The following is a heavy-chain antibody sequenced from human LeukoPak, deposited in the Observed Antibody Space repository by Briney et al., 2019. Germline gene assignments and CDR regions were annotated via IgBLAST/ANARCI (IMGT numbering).Heavy chain of an antibody. D-gene: IGHD3-10*01. Sequence: SVKVSCKASGGTFSSYAISWVRQAPGQGLEWMGRIIPILGIANYAQEFQGRVTITADKSTSTAYMELSSLRSEDTAVYYCARKGAITMVRGVIIYDDYWGQGTLVTVSS. J-gene: IGHJ4*02. CDR1: GGTFSSYA. V-gene: IGHV1-69*04. CDR2: IIPILGIA. CDR3: ARKGAITMVRGVIIYDDY.